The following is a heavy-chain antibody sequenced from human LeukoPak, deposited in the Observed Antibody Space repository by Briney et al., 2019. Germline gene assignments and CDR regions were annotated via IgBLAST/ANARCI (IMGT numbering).Heavy chain of an antibody. V-gene: IGHV1-2*02. D-gene: IGHD6-6*01. CDR1: GYTFTGYY. CDR3: VARPLYYYYYMDV. J-gene: IGHJ6*03. Sequence: ASVKVSCKASGYTFTGYYMHWVRQAPGQGLELMGWINPNSGGTNYAQKFQGRVTMTRDTSISTAYMELSRLRSDDTAVYHCVARPLYYYYYMDVWGKGTTVTVSS. CDR2: INPNSGGT.